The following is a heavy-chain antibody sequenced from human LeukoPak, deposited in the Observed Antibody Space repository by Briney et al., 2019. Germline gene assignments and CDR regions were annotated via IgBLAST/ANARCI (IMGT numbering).Heavy chain of an antibody. Sequence: ASVKVSCKASGYTFTSYDINWVRQAPGQGLEWMGRINPNSGGTNYAQKFQGRVTMTRDTSISTAYMELSRLRSDDTAVYYCARDYYDSSGYADAFDIWGQGTMVTVSS. V-gene: IGHV1-2*06. CDR3: ARDYYDSSGYADAFDI. CDR2: INPNSGGT. J-gene: IGHJ3*02. CDR1: GYTFTSYD. D-gene: IGHD3-22*01.